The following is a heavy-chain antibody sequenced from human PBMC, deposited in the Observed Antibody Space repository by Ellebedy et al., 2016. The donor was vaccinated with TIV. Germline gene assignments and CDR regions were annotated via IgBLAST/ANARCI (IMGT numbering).Heavy chain of an antibody. V-gene: IGHV1-3*01. J-gene: IGHJ4*02. Sequence: AASVKVSCKASGYTFSNYALHWVRQPPGQRLEWMGWINAGNGDTQYSQIFQGRVTITRDTSASTAYMELSSLRSEDTAVYFSARLYSGSFLFDYWGQGTLVTVSS. D-gene: IGHD1-26*01. CDR1: GYTFSNYA. CDR2: INAGNGDT. CDR3: ARLYSGSFLFDY.